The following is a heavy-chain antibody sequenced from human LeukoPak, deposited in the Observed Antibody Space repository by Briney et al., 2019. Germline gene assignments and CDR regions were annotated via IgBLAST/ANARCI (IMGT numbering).Heavy chain of an antibody. CDR1: GFTFSSYA. V-gene: IGHV3-23*01. CDR3: ARARDYGDYVEVVEY. Sequence: AGSLRLSCAASGFTFSSYAMYWVRQAPGKGLEWDSCIFGSGGSTHYADSVKGRFTISRDNSKNTVYLQMNSLRAEDTAMYYCARARDYGDYVEVVEYWGQGTLVTVSS. J-gene: IGHJ4*02. D-gene: IGHD4-17*01. CDR2: IFGSGGST.